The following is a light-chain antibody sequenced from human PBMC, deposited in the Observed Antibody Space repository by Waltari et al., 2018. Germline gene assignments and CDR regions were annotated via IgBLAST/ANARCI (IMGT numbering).Light chain of an antibody. CDR3: QQYDTYRT. Sequence: DIQMTQSPSTLSASVGDRVTITCRASQSISHWLAWYQQKPGKAPKVLIYKAANRESGVPSRFSASGSGTEFTLTISGLQPDDFATYYCQQYDTYRTFGPGTKVEIK. V-gene: IGKV1-5*03. J-gene: IGKJ1*01. CDR2: KAA. CDR1: QSISHW.